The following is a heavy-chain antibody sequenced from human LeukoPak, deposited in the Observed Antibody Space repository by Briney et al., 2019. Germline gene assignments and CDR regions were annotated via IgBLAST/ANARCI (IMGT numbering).Heavy chain of an antibody. CDR1: GYTFANYW. CDR3: ARRVYFDY. CDR2: IYPGDSDT. V-gene: IGHV5-51*01. J-gene: IGHJ4*02. Sequence: GESLKISCKGSGYTFANYWLGWVRQMPGKGLEWMGVIYPGDSDTRYSPSFQGQVTISADKSISTAYLQWSSLKASDTAMYYCARRVYFDYWGQGTLVTVSS.